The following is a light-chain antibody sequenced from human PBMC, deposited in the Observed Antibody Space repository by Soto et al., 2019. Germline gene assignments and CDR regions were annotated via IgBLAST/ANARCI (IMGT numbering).Light chain of an antibody. CDR2: GAS. Sequence: IQLTQSPASLSASVGDRVTITCRASQGISTYLAWYQQKPGKGPKLLIYGASTLQSGVPSRFSGSGSGTEFTLTISSLQPDDSATYYCQQYNTFLTFGGGTKVDIK. J-gene: IGKJ4*01. CDR3: QQYNTFLT. V-gene: IGKV1-9*01. CDR1: QGISTY.